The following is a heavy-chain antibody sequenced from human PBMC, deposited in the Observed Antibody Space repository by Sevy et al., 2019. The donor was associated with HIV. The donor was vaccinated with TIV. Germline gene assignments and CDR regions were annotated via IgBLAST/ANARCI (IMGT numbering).Heavy chain of an antibody. CDR1: GYTFTDYF. J-gene: IGHJ4*02. CDR2: INPHSGGT. Sequence: AAVKVSCKASGYTFTDYFLHWVGQAPGQGLEWMGWINPHSGGTIFAQKFQGRVAMTRDTSISTAYLDLGRLRFDDTAVYYCARGYTGHEEGDYWGQGTPVSVSS. D-gene: IGHD2-2*02. V-gene: IGHV1-2*02. CDR3: ARGYTGHEEGDY.